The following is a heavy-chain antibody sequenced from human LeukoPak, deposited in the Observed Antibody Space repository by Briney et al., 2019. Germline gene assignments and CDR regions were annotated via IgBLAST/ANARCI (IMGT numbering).Heavy chain of an antibody. CDR1: GGSISSGSYY. CDR2: IYTSGST. J-gene: IGHJ5*02. D-gene: IGHD3-10*01. CDR3: ARQLSGSGSYSFDP. V-gene: IGHV4-61*02. Sequence: SETLSLTCTVSGGSISSGSYYWSWIRQPAGKGLEWIGRIYTSGSTNYNPSLKSRVTISVDTSKNQFSLKLSSVTAADTAVYYCARQLSGSGSYSFDPWGQGTLVTVSS.